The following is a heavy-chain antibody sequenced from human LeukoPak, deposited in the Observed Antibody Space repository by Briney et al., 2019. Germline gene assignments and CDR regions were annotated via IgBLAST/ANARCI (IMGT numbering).Heavy chain of an antibody. CDR3: ARLTYYYDSSGQNWFDP. CDR2: INVGNGNT. CDR1: GYTFTSYA. Sequence: PWASVKVSCKASGYTFTSYAMHWVRQAPGQRLEWMGWINVGNGNTKYSQKFQGRVTITRDTSASTAYMELSSLRSEDAAVYYCARLTYYYDSSGQNWFDPWGQGTLVTVSS. J-gene: IGHJ5*02. V-gene: IGHV1-3*01. D-gene: IGHD3-22*01.